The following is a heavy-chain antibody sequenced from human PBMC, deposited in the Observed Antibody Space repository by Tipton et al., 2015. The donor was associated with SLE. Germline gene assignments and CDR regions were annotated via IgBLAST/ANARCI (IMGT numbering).Heavy chain of an antibody. CDR3: ARDAPLEVVALVVTDF. J-gene: IGHJ4*02. D-gene: IGHD2-15*01. V-gene: IGHV1-18*01. Sequence: QSGPEVKKPGASVKVSCKASGYSFRSYGISWVRQAPGQGLEWMGWISGYNGDTRSAQEFQGRLTMTTDTSTSTASMELRSLKSDDSAVYYCARDAPLEVVALVVTDFWGQGTLVTVSS. CDR1: GYSFRSYG. CDR2: ISGYNGDT.